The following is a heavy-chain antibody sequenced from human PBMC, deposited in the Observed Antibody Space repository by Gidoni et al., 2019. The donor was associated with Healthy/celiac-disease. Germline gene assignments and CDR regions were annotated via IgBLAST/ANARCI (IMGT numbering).Heavy chain of an antibody. Sequence: QVQPQQRGAGRLKHSETLSLTCAGYGGSVGGYYWSWSRQPPGKGLEWIGEIHHSGSTNYNPSLKSLVTISVDTSKNQFSLKLSSVTAADTAVYYCARGHPYCSSTSCYSHYYYYMDVWGKGTTVTVSS. J-gene: IGHJ6*03. CDR2: IHHSGST. CDR1: GGSVGGYY. V-gene: IGHV4-34*01. CDR3: ARGHPYCSSTSCYSHYYYYMDV. D-gene: IGHD2-2*01.